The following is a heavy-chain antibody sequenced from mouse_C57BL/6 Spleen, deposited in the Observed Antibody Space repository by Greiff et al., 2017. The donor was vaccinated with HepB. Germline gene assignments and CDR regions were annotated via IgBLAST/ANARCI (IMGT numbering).Heavy chain of an antibody. V-gene: IGHV14-4*01. Sequence: VQLQQSGAELVRPGASVKLSCTASGFNIKDDYMHWVKQRPEQGLEWIGWIDPENGDTEYASKFQGKATITADTSSNTAYLQLSSLTSEDTAVYYCTATPYGNYADYWGQGTTLTVSS. CDR2: IDPENGDT. D-gene: IGHD2-1*01. J-gene: IGHJ2*01. CDR3: TATPYGNYADY. CDR1: GFNIKDDY.